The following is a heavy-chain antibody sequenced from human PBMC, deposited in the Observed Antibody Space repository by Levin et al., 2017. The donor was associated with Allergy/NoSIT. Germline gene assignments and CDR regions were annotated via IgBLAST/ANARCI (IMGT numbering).Heavy chain of an antibody. J-gene: IGHJ3*02. CDR1: GFTFSSYG. V-gene: IGHV3-30*18. D-gene: IGHD2-2*02. CDR3: AKVSGPAALPLDAFDI. Sequence: PGESLKISCAASGFTFSSYGMHWVRQAPGKGLEWVAVISYDGSNKYYADSVKGRFTISRDNSKNTLYLQMNSLRAEDTAVYYCAKVSGPAALPLDAFDIWGQGTMVTVSS. CDR2: ISYDGSNK.